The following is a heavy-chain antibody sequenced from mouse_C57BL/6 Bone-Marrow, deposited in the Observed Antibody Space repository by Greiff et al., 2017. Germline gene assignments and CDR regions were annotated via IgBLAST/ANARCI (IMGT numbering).Heavy chain of an antibody. CDR1: GYAFSSSW. CDR3: AISYRCY. J-gene: IGHJ2*01. CDR2: IYPGDGDT. D-gene: IGHD5-1*01. Sequence: VQLQQSGPELVKPGASVKISCKASGYAFSSSWMNWVKQRPGKGLEWIGRIYPGDGDTNYNGKFKGKATLTADKSSSTSYMHLSGLPSEDSAVYFCAISYRCYWGQGTTLTVSA. V-gene: IGHV1-82*01.